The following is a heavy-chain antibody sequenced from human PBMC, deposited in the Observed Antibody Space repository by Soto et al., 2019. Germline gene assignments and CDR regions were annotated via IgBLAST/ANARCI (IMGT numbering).Heavy chain of an antibody. CDR1: GFRFSDHS. J-gene: IGHJ4*02. CDR2: LSSNSDTT. V-gene: IGHV3-48*02. CDR3: ARLPKGSLVTA. D-gene: IGHD2-21*02. Sequence: LVESGGDLVYPGGSLSLSCVASGFRFSDHSMNWVRQAPGKGLQWISYLSSNSDTTYYADSVKGRFTVSRDNAKNALFLQMNSLRDDDTATYYCARLPKGSLVTAWGQGARVTVSS.